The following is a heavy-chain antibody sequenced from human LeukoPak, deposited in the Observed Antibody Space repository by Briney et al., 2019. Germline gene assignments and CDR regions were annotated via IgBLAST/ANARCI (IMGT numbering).Heavy chain of an antibody. J-gene: IGHJ6*03. Sequence: SETLSLTCTVSGGSISDSIYYWGWIRQPPGKGLEWIGSIYYSGTTYYNPSLKSRVTMSVDTSKNQFSLKLSSVTAADTAVYYCAREVFSQTYYYYYMDVWGKGTTVTVSS. CDR2: IYYSGTT. V-gene: IGHV4-39*07. CDR1: GGSISDSIYY. CDR3: AREVFSQTYYYYYMDV. D-gene: IGHD2/OR15-2a*01.